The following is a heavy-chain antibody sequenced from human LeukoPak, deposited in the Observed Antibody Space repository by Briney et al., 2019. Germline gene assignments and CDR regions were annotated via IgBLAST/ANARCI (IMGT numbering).Heavy chain of an antibody. V-gene: IGHV4-39*07. CDR1: GGSISSSSYY. D-gene: IGHD5-18*01. CDR3: ARAIHRASPLSF. Sequence: SETLSLTCTVSGGSISSSSYYWGWIRQPPGKGLEWIGSIYYSGSTYYNPSLKSRVTISVDTSKNQFSLKLSSVTAADTAVYYCARAIHRASPLSFGGQGTLVTVSS. J-gene: IGHJ4*02. CDR2: IYYSGST.